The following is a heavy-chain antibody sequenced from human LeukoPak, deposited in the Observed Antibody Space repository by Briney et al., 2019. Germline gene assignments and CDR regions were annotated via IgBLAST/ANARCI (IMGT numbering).Heavy chain of an antibody. CDR2: IDSGGST. Sequence: PGGSLRLSCAASGFTVSSSHMGWVRQAPGKGLEWVSVIDSGGSTYYSDSVKGRFTISRDNSKNTLYLQMNSLRAEDTAVYYCAREELATGNFDYWGQGTLVTVSS. CDR1: GFTVSSSH. CDR3: AREELATGNFDY. D-gene: IGHD3-9*01. J-gene: IGHJ4*02. V-gene: IGHV3-53*05.